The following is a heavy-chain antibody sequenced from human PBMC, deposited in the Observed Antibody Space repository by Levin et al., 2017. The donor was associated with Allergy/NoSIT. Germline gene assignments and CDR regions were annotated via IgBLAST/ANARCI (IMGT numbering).Heavy chain of an antibody. CDR2: IYYSGST. V-gene: IGHV4-59*01. D-gene: IGHD6-13*01. CDR3: ARDSGQQLVLDWYFDL. CDR1: GGSISSYY. J-gene: IGHJ2*01. Sequence: SETLSLTCTVSGGSISSYYWSWIRQPPGKGLEWIGYIYYSGSTNYNPSLKSRVTISVDTSKNQFSLKLSSVTAADTAVYYCARDSGQQLVLDWYFDLWGRGTLVTVSS.